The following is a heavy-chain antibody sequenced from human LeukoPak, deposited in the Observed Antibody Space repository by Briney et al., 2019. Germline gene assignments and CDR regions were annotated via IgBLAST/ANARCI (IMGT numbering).Heavy chain of an antibody. CDR2: ISSSSSTI. CDR1: GFTFSSYS. Sequence: PGGSLRLSCAASGFTFSSYSMNWVRQAPGKGLEWVSYISSSSSTIYYADSVKGRFTISRDNAKNSLYLQMNSLRAEDTAVYYCARAGVLGPYYYMDVWGKGTTVTVSS. V-gene: IGHV3-48*01. D-gene: IGHD3-3*01. CDR3: ARAGVLGPYYYMDV. J-gene: IGHJ6*03.